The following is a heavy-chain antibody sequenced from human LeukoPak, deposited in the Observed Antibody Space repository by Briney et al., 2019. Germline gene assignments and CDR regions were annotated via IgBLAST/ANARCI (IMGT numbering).Heavy chain of an antibody. V-gene: IGHV1-69*04. CDR2: IIPILGIA. CDR3: ARDRPLITLYYYYGMDV. J-gene: IGHJ6*02. D-gene: IGHD2-8*01. CDR1: GGTFSSYA. Sequence: ASVKVSCKASGGTFSSYAISWVRQAPGQGLEWMGRIIPILGIANYAQKFQGRVTITADKSTSTAYMELSSLRSEDTAVYYCARDRPLITLYYYYGMDVWGQGTTVTVSS.